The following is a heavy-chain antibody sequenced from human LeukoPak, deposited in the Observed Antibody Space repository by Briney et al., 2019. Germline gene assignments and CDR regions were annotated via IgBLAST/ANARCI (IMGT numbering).Heavy chain of an antibody. CDR2: IWYDGSNK. D-gene: IGHD3-16*01. CDR3: ARDLRRIFHYAYYGMDV. V-gene: IGHV3-33*01. CDR1: GFTFSSYG. J-gene: IGHJ6*02. Sequence: GRSLRLSCAASGFTFSSYGMHWVRQAPGKGLEWEAVIWYDGSNKYYADSVKGRFTISRDNSKNTLYLQMNSLRAEDTAVYYCARDLRRIFHYAYYGMDVWGQGTTVTVSS.